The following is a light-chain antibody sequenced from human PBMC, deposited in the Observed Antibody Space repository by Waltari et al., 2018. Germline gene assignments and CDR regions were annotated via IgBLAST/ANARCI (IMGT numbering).Light chain of an antibody. CDR3: QQSYSTPLLS. V-gene: IGKV1-39*01. J-gene: IGKJ3*01. CDR1: QSISIH. Sequence: DIQMTQSPSSLSASIGARVTITCRASQSISIHLNWYQHKPGIAPRLLIYDASILQSGVPSRCSGGVSGTEFTLTISSLQPEDFATYYCQQSYSTPLLSFGPGTKVDIK. CDR2: DAS.